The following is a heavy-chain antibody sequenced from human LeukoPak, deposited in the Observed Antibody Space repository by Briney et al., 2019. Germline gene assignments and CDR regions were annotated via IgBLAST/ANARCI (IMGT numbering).Heavy chain of an antibody. CDR1: GGSISSSSYY. Sequence: SETLSLTCTVSGGSISSSSYYWGWIRQPPGKGLEWIGSIYYSGSTYYNPSLKSRVTISVDTSKNQFSLKLSSVTAADTAVYYCAKDTASSWWYFDLWGRGTLVTVSS. CDR2: IYYSGST. CDR3: AKDTASSWWYFDL. D-gene: IGHD5-18*01. V-gene: IGHV4-39*07. J-gene: IGHJ2*01.